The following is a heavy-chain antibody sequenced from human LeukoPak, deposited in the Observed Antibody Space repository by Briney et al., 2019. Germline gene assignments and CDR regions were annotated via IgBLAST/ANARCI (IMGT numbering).Heavy chain of an antibody. CDR3: ARDGVTRRYNMYYYMDV. CDR2: VAYDGSSK. V-gene: IGHV3-30*04. J-gene: IGHJ6*03. Sequence: PGGSLRLSCAASGSTFSDYALHWVRQAPGKGLEWVAFVAYDGSSKYYRDSVKGRSIISRDYSRDTLYLQMNSLRGEDTAVYYCARDGVTRRYNMYYYMDVWGKGTTVTVSS. D-gene: IGHD1-1*01. CDR1: GSTFSDYA.